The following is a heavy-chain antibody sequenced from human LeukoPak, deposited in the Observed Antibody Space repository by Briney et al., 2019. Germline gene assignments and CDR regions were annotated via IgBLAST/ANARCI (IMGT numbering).Heavy chain of an antibody. CDR2: IIPIFGTA. D-gene: IGHD2-2*01. V-gene: IGHV1-69*05. Sequence: SVKVSCKASGGTFSSYAISWVLQAPGQGLEWMGGIIPIFGTANYAQKFQGRVTITTDGSTSTAYMELSSLRSEDTAVYYCARGDIVVVPAAMPLGDAFDIWGQGTMVTVSS. J-gene: IGHJ3*02. CDR3: ARGDIVVVPAAMPLGDAFDI. CDR1: GGTFSSYA.